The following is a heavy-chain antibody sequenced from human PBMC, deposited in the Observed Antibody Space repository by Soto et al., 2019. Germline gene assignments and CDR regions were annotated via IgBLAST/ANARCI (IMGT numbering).Heavy chain of an antibody. CDR3: ASSTDIVVVPAAAYYYYYGMDV. D-gene: IGHD2-2*01. J-gene: IGHJ6*02. CDR2: IIPIFGTA. Sequence: ASVKVSCKASGGTFSSYAISWVRQAPGQGLEWMGGIIPIFGTANYAQKFQGRVTITADESTSTAYMELSSLRSEDTAVYYCASSTDIVVVPAAAYYYYYGMDVWGQGTTVTVSS. V-gene: IGHV1-69*13. CDR1: GGTFSSYA.